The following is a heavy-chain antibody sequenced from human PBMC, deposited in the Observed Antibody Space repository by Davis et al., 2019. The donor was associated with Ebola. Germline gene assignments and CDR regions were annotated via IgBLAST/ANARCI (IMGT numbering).Heavy chain of an antibody. CDR2: INSDGSST. Sequence: HTGGSLRLSCAASGFTFSSYAMSWVRQAPGKGLVWVSRINSDGSSTSYADSVKGRFTISRDNSKNTLYLQMNSLRPEDTAVYYCARDSDDYSFDYWGQGTLVTVSS. V-gene: IGHV3-74*01. J-gene: IGHJ4*02. CDR1: GFTFSSYA. CDR3: ARDSDDYSFDY. D-gene: IGHD4-11*01.